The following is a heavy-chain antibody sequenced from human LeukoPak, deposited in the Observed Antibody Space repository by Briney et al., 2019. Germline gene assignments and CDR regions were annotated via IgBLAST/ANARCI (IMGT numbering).Heavy chain of an antibody. CDR2: ISSSGATT. D-gene: IGHD3-9*01. CDR3: AKGNFYHHDPAGYLEEHALDM. CDR1: GFTLRNYG. Sequence: GGSLRLFCGASGFTLRNYGMTWVRQAPGKGLEWVSIISSSGATTYYAESVKGRFTISRDNSKNTVYLQMYSLRADDTAVYYCAKGNFYHHDPAGYLEEHALDMWGQGTMVTVSS. J-gene: IGHJ3*02. V-gene: IGHV3-23*01.